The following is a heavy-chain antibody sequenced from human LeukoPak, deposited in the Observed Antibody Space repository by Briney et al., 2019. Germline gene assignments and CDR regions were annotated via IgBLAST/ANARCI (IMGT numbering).Heavy chain of an antibody. J-gene: IGHJ4*02. CDR3: ARGSFYYYDSSVPNY. CDR1: GGSISSYY. CDR2: IYYSGST. Sequence: SETLSLTCTVSGGSISSYYWSWIRQPPGKGLEWIGYIYYSGSTNYSPSLKSRVTISVDTSKNQFSLKLSSVTAADTAVYYCARGSFYYYDSSVPNYWGQGTLVTVSS. V-gene: IGHV4-59*12. D-gene: IGHD3-22*01.